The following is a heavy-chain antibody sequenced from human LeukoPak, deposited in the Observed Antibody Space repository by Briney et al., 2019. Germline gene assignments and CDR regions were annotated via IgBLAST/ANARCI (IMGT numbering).Heavy chain of an antibody. CDR2: INHSGST. CDR1: SGSVSSSSHY. CDR3: ARGGSVLLWFRESLNWFDP. D-gene: IGHD3-10*01. V-gene: IGHV4-39*07. J-gene: IGHJ5*02. Sequence: SETLSLTCAVSSGSVSSSSHYWGWIRQPPGKGLEWIGEINHSGSTNYNPSLKSRVTISVDTSKNQFSLKLSSVTAADTAVYYCARGGSVLLWFRESLNWFDPWGQGTLVTVSS.